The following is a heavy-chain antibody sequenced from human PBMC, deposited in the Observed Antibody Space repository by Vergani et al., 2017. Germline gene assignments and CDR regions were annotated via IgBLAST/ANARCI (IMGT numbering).Heavy chain of an antibody. CDR1: GGSFNTYY. D-gene: IGHD3-9*01. V-gene: IGHV4-59*13. CDR2: IYSTGST. CDR3: ARRSGIVYDIFSGTQYFFDF. J-gene: IGHJ4*02. Sequence: QLPESGPGLVKPSETLSLTCSVSGGSFNTYYWSWIRQSPGKGLEWIGYIYSTGSTNYNPSLNSRVTMSVDTSKNQFSLKLRSVTAADTAVYYCARRSGIVYDIFSGTQYFFDFWGQGTLVTVSS.